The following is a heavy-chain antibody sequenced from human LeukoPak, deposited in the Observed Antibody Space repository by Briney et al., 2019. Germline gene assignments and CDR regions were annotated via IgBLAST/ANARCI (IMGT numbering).Heavy chain of an antibody. CDR1: EFTFSNYA. CDR3: ARHLYYGSSGYYVRPYDC. V-gene: IGHV3-23*01. Sequence: GGSLRLSCAASEFTFSNYAMSWVRQAPGRGPEWVSAISGGGDSTYYADSVKGRFTISRDNSKNTLYLQMNSLRAEDTAVYYCARHLYYGSSGYYVRPYDCWGQGTLVTVSS. CDR2: ISGGGDST. D-gene: IGHD3-22*01. J-gene: IGHJ4*02.